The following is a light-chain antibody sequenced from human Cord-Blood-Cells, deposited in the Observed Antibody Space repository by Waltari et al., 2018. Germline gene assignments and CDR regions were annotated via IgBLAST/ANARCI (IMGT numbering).Light chain of an antibody. CDR3: QQYNSYSWT. Sequence: DIQMTQSPSTLSASVGDRVTITSRASQSISSWLAWYQQKPGKAPKPLIYKASILESGVPSRFSGSESGTEFTLTISSLQPDDFATYYCQQYNSYSWTFGQGTKVEIK. J-gene: IGKJ1*01. CDR1: QSISSW. CDR2: KAS. V-gene: IGKV1-5*03.